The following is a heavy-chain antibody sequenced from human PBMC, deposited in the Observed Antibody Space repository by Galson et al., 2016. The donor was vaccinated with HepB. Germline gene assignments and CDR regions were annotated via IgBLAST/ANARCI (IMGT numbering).Heavy chain of an antibody. J-gene: IGHJ4*02. CDR3: ARSPAWNVDYSDS. V-gene: IGHV5-10-1*01. D-gene: IGHD1-1*01. Sequence: QSGAEVKKPGESLRISCQGSGYDFTTFWITWVRQMPGKGLEWMGTIDPSDSYTKYSPSFQGHVTISVDKSINTAYLQWRTLKASDTAIYFCARSPAWNVDYSDSWGQGPLATVSS. CDR2: IDPSDSYT. CDR1: GYDFTTFW.